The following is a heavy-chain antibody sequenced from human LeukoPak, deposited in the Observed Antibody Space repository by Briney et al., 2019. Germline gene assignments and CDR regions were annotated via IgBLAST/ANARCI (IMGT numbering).Heavy chain of an antibody. CDR3: AKEGSRRRFDLDS. CDR2: AGTGSDT. Sequence: GGSLRLSCAASGFTFSNFGMSWVRQAPRKGPEWVSAAGTGSDTSYADSVKGRFTISRDNSKNTLYLQVNSLGAEDTAVYYCAKEGSRRRFDLDSWGQGTLVTVSS. CDR1: GFTFSNFG. J-gene: IGHJ4*02. D-gene: IGHD3-16*01. V-gene: IGHV3-23*01.